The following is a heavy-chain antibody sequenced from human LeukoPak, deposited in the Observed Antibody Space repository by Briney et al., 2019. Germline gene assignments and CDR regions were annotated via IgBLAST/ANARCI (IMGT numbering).Heavy chain of an antibody. Sequence: SETLSLTRTVSGGSISSYYWSWIRQPAGKGLEWIGRIYTSGSTNYNPSLKSRVTMSVDTSKNQFSLKLSSVTAADTAVYYCARVGGSYGDYYFDYWGQGTLVTVSS. D-gene: IGHD1-26*01. J-gene: IGHJ4*02. CDR3: ARVGGSYGDYYFDY. CDR2: IYTSGST. V-gene: IGHV4-4*07. CDR1: GGSISSYY.